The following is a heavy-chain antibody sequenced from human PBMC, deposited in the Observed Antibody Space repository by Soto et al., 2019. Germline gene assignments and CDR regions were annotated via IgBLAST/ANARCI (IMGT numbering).Heavy chain of an antibody. Sequence: GTLSLTCSVSGVSISSYFWSWIRQAPGGGLEWIGYTYHRGSTNYSPSLKSRVAISLDTSENQFSLRVNSVTAADTAVYYCARIGGYHGPLDYWGQGTPVTV. CDR1: GVSISSYF. V-gene: IGHV4-59*01. CDR2: TYHRGST. CDR3: ARIGGYHGPLDY. D-gene: IGHD6-25*01. J-gene: IGHJ4*02.